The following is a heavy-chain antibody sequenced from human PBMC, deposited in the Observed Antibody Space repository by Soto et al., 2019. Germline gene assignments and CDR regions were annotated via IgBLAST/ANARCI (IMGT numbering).Heavy chain of an antibody. V-gene: IGHV4-4*02. CDR2: IYHSGST. J-gene: IGHJ4*02. CDR1: SGSISSSNW. Sequence: QVQLQESGQGLVKPSGTLSLTCAVSSGSISSSNWWSWLRQPPGKGLEWIGEIYHSGSTNYNPSLKSRVTISVDKSKNQFSLQLNSVTAADTAVYYCARDIHRSGWVRPEFYFDYWGQGTLVTVSS. D-gene: IGHD6-19*01. CDR3: ARDIHRSGWVRPEFYFDY.